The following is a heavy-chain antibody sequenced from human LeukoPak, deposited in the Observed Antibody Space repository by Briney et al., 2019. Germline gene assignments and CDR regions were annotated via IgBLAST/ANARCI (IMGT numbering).Heavy chain of an antibody. CDR2: INPNSGGT. CDR3: AREEGDYYYGMDV. Sequence: ASVKVSSKASGYTFTSYYMHWVRQAPGQGLEWMGWINPNSGGTNYAQKFQGWVTMTRDTSISTAYMKLSRLRSDDTAVYYCAREEGDYYYGMDVWGQGTTATVSS. CDR1: GYTFTSYY. V-gene: IGHV1-2*04. J-gene: IGHJ6*02.